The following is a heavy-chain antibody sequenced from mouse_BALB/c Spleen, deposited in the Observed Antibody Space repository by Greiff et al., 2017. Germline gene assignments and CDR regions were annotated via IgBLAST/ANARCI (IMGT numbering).Heavy chain of an antibody. CDR2: IYPYNGGT. V-gene: IGHV1S29*02. Sequence: DVQLQESGPELVKPGASVKISCKASGYTFTDYNMHWVKQSHGKSLEWIGYIYPYNGGTGYNQKFKSMATLTVDNSSSTAYMELRSLTSEDSAVYYCATKGGFAYWGQGTLVTVSA. CDR3: ATKGGFAY. J-gene: IGHJ3*01. CDR1: GYTFTDYN.